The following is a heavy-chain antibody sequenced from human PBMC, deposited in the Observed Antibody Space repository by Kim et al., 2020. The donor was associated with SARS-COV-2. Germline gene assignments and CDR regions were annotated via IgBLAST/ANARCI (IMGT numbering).Heavy chain of an antibody. CDR1: GFVFSDYY. V-gene: IGHV3-11*05. D-gene: IGHD3-3*01. CDR3: ARGNDFRSGYYEDY. CDR2: INTGSSYT. J-gene: IGHJ4*02. Sequence: GGSLRLSCTASGFVFSDYYMSWIRQAPGKGLEWLSYINTGSSYTEYADSVKGRFTISRDNAASSLYLQMDSLTDEDTAVYYCARGNDFRSGYYEDYWGQGTLVTVSS.